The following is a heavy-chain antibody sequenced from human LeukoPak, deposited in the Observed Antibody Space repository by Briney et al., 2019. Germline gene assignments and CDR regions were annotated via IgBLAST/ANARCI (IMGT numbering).Heavy chain of an antibody. CDR2: IYGGGST. V-gene: IGHV3-53*01. J-gene: IGHJ5*02. CDR1: GFAVSSNF. D-gene: IGHD5-12*01. Sequence: GGSLRLSCAASGFAVSSNFMAWVRQAPGKGLEWVSGIYGGGSTFYADSVKGRSTISRDNSQHTMYLQMNGLRAEDTAVYYCASSGYDYWFDPWGQGTLVTVST. CDR3: ASSGYDYWFDP.